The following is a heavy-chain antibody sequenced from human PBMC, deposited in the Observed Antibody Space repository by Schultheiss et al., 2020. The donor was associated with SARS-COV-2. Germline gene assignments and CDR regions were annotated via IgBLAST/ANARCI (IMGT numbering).Heavy chain of an antibody. Sequence: SETLSLTCAVYGGSFSGYYWSWIRQPPGKGLEWIGEINHSGSTNYNPSLKSRVTISVDTSKNQFSLKLSSVTAADTAVYYCARSPKRSYYYYYYMDVWGKGTTVTVSS. V-gene: IGHV4-34*01. CDR3: ARSPKRSYYYYYYMDV. J-gene: IGHJ6*03. CDR2: INHSGST. CDR1: GGSFSGYY.